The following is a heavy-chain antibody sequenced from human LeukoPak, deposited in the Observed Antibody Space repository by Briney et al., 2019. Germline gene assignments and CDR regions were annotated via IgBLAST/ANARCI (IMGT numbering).Heavy chain of an antibody. Sequence: ASVKVSCKSSGYTSSGYGISWMRQAPGQGLEWMGWISTYNVNTNYAQKFQGRVTMTTDTSTSTAYMELRSLRSDDTAVYYCARDVPGSIGTTARFDPWGQGTLVTVSS. CDR1: GYTSSGYG. CDR3: ARDVPGSIGTTARFDP. J-gene: IGHJ5*02. V-gene: IGHV1-18*01. CDR2: ISTYNVNT. D-gene: IGHD1-1*01.